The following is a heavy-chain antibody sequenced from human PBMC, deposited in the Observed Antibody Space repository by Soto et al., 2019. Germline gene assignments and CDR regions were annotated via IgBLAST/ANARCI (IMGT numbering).Heavy chain of an antibody. V-gene: IGHV4-61*01. CDR2: IYYSGST. CDR1: GGSVSSGSYY. Sequence: QVQLQESGPGLVKPSETLSLTCTVSGGSVSSGSYYWSWIRQPPGKGLEWIGYIYYSGSTNYHPSLKSRVTISVDTSKNPFSLKLISVTAADTAVYYCARAYYRARFDPWGQGTLVTVSS. D-gene: IGHD3-10*01. J-gene: IGHJ5*02. CDR3: ARAYYRARFDP.